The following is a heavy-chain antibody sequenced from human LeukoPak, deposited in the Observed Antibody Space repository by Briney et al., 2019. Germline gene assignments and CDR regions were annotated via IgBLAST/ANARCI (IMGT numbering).Heavy chain of an antibody. J-gene: IGHJ6*03. Sequence: PSETLSLTCNVSGGSISGYHWSWIRQPPGKGLERLGYIYYSGSSNYNPSLKSRVTMSADTSKNQFSLKLSSVTAADTAVYYCARVPRSYYYYYYMDVWGKGTTVTVSS. V-gene: IGHV4-59*01. CDR2: IYYSGSS. CDR3: ARVPRSYYYYYYMDV. CDR1: GGSISGYH.